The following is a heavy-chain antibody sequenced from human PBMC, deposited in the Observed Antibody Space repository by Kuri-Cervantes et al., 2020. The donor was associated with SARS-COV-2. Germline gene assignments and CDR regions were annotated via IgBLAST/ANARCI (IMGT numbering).Heavy chain of an antibody. J-gene: IGHJ6*03. D-gene: IGHD2-15*01. CDR2: IYYTGST. CDR1: GGSITSADYY. V-gene: IGHV4-30-4*08. Sequence: TLSLTCTVSGGSITSADYYWSWIRQPPGKGLEWIGFIYYTGSTYYIPSLKSRLSISLDTSKNQFSLKLSSVTAADTAMYYCARGGGPSLRYYYYYMDVWGKGTTVTVSS. CDR3: ARGGGPSLRYYYYYMDV.